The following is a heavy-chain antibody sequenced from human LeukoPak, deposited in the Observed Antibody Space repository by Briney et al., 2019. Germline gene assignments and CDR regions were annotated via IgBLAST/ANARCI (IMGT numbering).Heavy chain of an antibody. CDR2: IYYSGNT. J-gene: IGHJ6*03. D-gene: IGHD3-10*01. Sequence: SETLSLTCTVSGGSISSYYWSWIRQPPGKGLEWIGYIYYSGNTNYNPSLKSRVTISVDTSKNQFSLKLSSVTAADTAVYYCARRGITMVRGVYYYYYYMDVWGKGTTVTVSS. CDR1: GGSISSYY. CDR3: ARRGITMVRGVYYYYYYMDV. V-gene: IGHV4-59*12.